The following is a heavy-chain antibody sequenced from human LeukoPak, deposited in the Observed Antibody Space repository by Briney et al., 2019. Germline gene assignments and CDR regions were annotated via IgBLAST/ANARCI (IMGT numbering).Heavy chain of an antibody. D-gene: IGHD3-16*01. CDR1: GFAFSTYA. V-gene: IGHV3-23*01. CDR2: LSANGVKT. CDR3: AKDLSYAFDY. J-gene: IGHJ4*02. Sequence: GGSLRLSCAASGFAFSTYAMSWVRQGPGKGLEWVSALSANGVKTYYADSVRGRFAISRDNSKNTLYLQMNSLRAEDTAVYYCAKDLSYAFDYWGQGTLVTVSS.